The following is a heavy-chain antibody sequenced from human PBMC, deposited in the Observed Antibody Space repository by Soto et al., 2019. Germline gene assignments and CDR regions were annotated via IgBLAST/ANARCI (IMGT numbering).Heavy chain of an antibody. J-gene: IGHJ5*02. D-gene: IGHD1-26*01. V-gene: IGHV3-64*04. CDR1: GVTFSDHP. CDR3: AKNQGVELVPLATVDWFDP. Sequence: GGSLRLSCSASGVTFSDHPIEWVRQAPGKGLEYVSAVTGDGIQKYYADSVKGRFTISRDNSKSTVYLELNNLSAEDTAVYHCAKNQGVELVPLATVDWFDPWGQGSVVTVSS. CDR2: VTGDGIQK.